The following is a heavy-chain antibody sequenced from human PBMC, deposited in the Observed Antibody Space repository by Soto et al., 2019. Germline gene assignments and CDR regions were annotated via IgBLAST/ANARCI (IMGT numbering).Heavy chain of an antibody. V-gene: IGHV3-30*18. Sequence: QVQLVESGGGVVQPGRSLRLSCAASGFTFSSYGMHWVRQAPGKGLEWVGVISYEGSNKYYADSVKVRCTISRDNSKNTLYLQMNSLRAEDTAVYYCANGGWLQTDYFDYWGQGTLVTVSS. J-gene: IGHJ4*02. CDR1: GFTFSSYG. D-gene: IGHD5-12*01. CDR2: ISYEGSNK. CDR3: ANGGWLQTDYFDY.